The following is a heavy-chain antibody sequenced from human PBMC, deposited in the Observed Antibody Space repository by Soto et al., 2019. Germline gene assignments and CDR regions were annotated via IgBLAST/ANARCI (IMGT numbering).Heavy chain of an antibody. D-gene: IGHD5-18*01. J-gene: IGHJ6*03. CDR2: IKQDGSEK. CDR1: GFTFSSYW. V-gene: IGHV3-7*04. CDR3: ARAGDSYGYYYYYYMDV. Sequence: GGSLRLSCAASGFTFSSYWMSWVRQAPGKGLEWVANIKQDGSEKFYVDSVKGRFTISRDNAKNSLYLQMNSLRAEDTAVYYCARAGDSYGYYYYYYMDVWGKGTTVTVSS.